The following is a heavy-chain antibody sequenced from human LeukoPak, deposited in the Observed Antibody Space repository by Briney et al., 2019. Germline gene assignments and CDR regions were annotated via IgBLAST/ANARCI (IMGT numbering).Heavy chain of an antibody. CDR2: IYYSGST. CDR1: GGSISSHY. V-gene: IGHV4-59*11. D-gene: IGHD6-13*01. J-gene: IGHJ5*02. Sequence: PSETLSLTCTVSGGSISSHYWSWIRQPPGKGLEWIGYIYYSGSTNYNPSLKSRVTVSVDTSKNQFSLKLSSVTAADTAVYYCATGIGWFDPWGQGTLVTVSS. CDR3: ATGIGWFDP.